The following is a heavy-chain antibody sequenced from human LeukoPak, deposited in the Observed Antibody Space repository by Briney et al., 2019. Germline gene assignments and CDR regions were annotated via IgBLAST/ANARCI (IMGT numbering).Heavy chain of an antibody. CDR3: ASPTTVTTSAYRAFDI. CDR1: GWSFSDNY. Sequence: PSETLSLTCAVYGWSFSDNYWSWIRQPPGKGLEWIGEINHIGSTKYSPSLRSRGTISVYTSQNQSSLTLRSVTAADTAVYYCASPTTVTTSAYRAFDIWGQGTMVTVSA. V-gene: IGHV4-34*01. D-gene: IGHD4-17*01. J-gene: IGHJ3*02. CDR2: INHIGST.